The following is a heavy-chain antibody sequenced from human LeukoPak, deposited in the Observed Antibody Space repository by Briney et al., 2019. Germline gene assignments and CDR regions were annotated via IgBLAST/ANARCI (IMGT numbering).Heavy chain of an antibody. J-gene: IGHJ4*02. CDR1: GYTFTGYY. V-gene: IGHV1-2*02. D-gene: IGHD2-21*02. CDR2: INPNSGGT. CDR3: ARVPPCGGDCYSDY. Sequence: ASVKVSCKASGYTFTGYYMHWVRQAPGQGIEGMGWINPNSGGTNYAQKFQGRVTMTRDTSISTAYMELSRLRSDDTAVYYCARVPPCGGDCYSDYWGQGTLVTVSS.